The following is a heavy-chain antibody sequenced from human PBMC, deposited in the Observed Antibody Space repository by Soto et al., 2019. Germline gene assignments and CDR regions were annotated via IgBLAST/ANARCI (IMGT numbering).Heavy chain of an antibody. CDR3: ATGMMYCYDSSGYGGFDY. V-gene: IGHV1-24*01. Sequence: ASVKVSCQVSGYTLTELSMHWVRQAPGKGLEWMGGFDPEDGETIYAQKFQGRVTMTEDTSTDTAYMELSGLRSEDTAVYYCATGMMYCYDSSGYGGFDYWGQGTLVTVSS. D-gene: IGHD3-22*01. CDR1: GYTLTELS. J-gene: IGHJ4*02. CDR2: FDPEDGET.